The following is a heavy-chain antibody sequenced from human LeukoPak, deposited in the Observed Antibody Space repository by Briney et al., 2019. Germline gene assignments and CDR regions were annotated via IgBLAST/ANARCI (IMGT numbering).Heavy chain of an antibody. CDR3: ATGLAVTYTYGMDV. J-gene: IGHJ6*02. V-gene: IGHV1-24*01. CDR2: FDPEDGET. CDR1: GYTLTELS. Sequence: ASVKVSCKVSGYTLTELSMHWVRQAPGEGLGWMGGFDPEDGETIYAQKFQGRVTMTEDTSTDTAYMELSSLRSEDTAVYYCATGLAVTYTYGMDVWGQGTTVTVSS. D-gene: IGHD2-2*02.